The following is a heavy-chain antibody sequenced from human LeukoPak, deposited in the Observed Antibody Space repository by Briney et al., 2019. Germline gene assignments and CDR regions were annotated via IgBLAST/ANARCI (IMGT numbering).Heavy chain of an antibody. V-gene: IGHV3-30*02. Sequence: GGSLRLSCAASGFTFSSYGMHWVRQAPGKGLEWVAFIRYDGSNKYYADSVKGRFTISRDNSKNTLYLQMNNLRAEDTAVYYCAKDLIVVVPAAIRILEEYYYYYMDVWGKGTTVTVSS. D-gene: IGHD2-2*01. J-gene: IGHJ6*03. CDR1: GFTFSSYG. CDR3: AKDLIVVVPAAIRILEEYYYYYMDV. CDR2: IRYDGSNK.